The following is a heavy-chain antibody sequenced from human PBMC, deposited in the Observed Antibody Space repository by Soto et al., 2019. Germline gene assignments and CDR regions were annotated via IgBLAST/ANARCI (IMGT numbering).Heavy chain of an antibody. CDR1: GFTFSSYA. V-gene: IGHV3-30-3*01. CDR2: ISYDGSNK. Sequence: PGGSLRLSCAASGFTFSSYAMHWVRQAPGKGLEWVAVISYDGSNKYYADSVKGRFTISRDNSKNTLYLQMNSLRAEDTAVYYCARDILATRPVAGTIDYWGQGTLVTVSS. D-gene: IGHD6-19*01. J-gene: IGHJ4*02. CDR3: ARDILATRPVAGTIDY.